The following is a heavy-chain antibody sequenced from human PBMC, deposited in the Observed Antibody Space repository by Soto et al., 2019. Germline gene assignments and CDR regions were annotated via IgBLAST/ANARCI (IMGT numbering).Heavy chain of an antibody. CDR3: ARAPRGGYCSSTSCYPNWFDP. J-gene: IGHJ5*02. CDR2: MNPNSGNT. Sequence: ASVKVSCKASGYTFTSYDINWVRQATGQGLEWMGWMNPNSGNTGYAQKFQGRATMTRNTSISTAYMELSSLRSEDTAVYYCARAPRGGYCSSTSCYPNWFDPWGQGTLVTASS. CDR1: GYTFTSYD. V-gene: IGHV1-8*01. D-gene: IGHD2-2*01.